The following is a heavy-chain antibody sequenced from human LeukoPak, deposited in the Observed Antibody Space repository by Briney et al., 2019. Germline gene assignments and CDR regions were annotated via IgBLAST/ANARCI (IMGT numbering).Heavy chain of an antibody. CDR3: ARWGPAEMATIGGYFDY. D-gene: IGHD5-24*01. CDR1: GYGFTSYW. CDR2: IYPGDSDT. J-gene: IGHJ4*02. V-gene: IGHV5-51*01. Sequence: GESLKISCKGSGYGFTSYWIGWVRQMPGKGLEWMGIIYPGDSDTRYSPSFQGQVTISADKSISTAYLQWSSLKASDTAMYYCARWGPAEMATIGGYFDYWGQGTLVTVSS.